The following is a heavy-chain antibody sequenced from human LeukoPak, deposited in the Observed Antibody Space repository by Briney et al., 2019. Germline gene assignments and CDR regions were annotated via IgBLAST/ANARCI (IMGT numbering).Heavy chain of an antibody. D-gene: IGHD6-19*01. CDR1: GFRFGSDW. J-gene: IGHJ4*02. Sequence: GGSLRLSCAASGFRFGSDWMSWLRQAPGKGLEWVANIRPDGGEKYYVDSVKGRFIISRDNAKNSLFLQMNSLRAEDTAVYFCARDGSGWSKDWGQGTLVTVSS. CDR2: IRPDGGEK. V-gene: IGHV3-7*01. CDR3: ARDGSGWSKD.